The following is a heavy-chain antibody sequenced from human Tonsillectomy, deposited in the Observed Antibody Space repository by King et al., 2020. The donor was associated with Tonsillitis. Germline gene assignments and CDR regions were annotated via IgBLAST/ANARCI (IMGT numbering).Heavy chain of an antibody. J-gene: IGHJ2*01. CDR1: GGSISSYY. V-gene: IGHV4-59*01. CDR3: ARESPGYDFWSGYGRYFDL. CDR2: IYYSGST. Sequence: QLQESGPGLVKPSETLSLTCTVSGGSISSYYWSWIRQPPGKGLEWIGYIYYSGSTNYNPSLKSRVTISVDTSKNQFSLQLSSVTAADTAVYYCARESPGYDFWSGYGRYFDLWGRGTLVTVSS. D-gene: IGHD3-3*01.